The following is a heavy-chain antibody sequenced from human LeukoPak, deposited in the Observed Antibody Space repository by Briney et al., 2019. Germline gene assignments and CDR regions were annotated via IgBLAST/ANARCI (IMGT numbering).Heavy chain of an antibody. CDR3: ARDPMGYCSSTSCYPSAFDI. D-gene: IGHD2-2*01. CDR2: INTNTGNP. CDR1: GYTFTNYA. V-gene: IGHV7-4-1*02. J-gene: IGHJ3*02. Sequence: ASVKVSCKASGYTFTNYAMNWVRQAPGQGLEWMGWINTNTGNPTYAQDFTGRFVFSLDTFVSTAYLQISSLKADDTAVYYCARDPMGYCSSTSCYPSAFDIWGQGTMVTVSS.